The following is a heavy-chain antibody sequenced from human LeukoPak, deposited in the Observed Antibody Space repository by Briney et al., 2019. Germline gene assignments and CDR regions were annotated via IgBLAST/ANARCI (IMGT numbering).Heavy chain of an antibody. D-gene: IGHD6-6*01. V-gene: IGHV3-11*01. CDR1: VFTFSDYY. J-gene: IGHJ5*02. CDR2: LSSSGSTI. Sequence: GESLRLSCAASVFTFSDYYMSGIRQAPGKGREGVSYLSSSGSTIYYADSVKRRFTISRDNAQHSLYLQMNRMRAEDTAVYYCARQAARRINWFDPWGQGTLVTVSS. CDR3: ARQAARRINWFDP.